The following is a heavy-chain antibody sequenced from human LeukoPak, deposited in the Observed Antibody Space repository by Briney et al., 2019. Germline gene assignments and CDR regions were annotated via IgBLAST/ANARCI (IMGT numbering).Heavy chain of an antibody. Sequence: PGGSLRLSCATSGFTFTNAWMSWVRQAPGKGLEWVSGINWNGGSTGYADSVKGRFTISRDNAKNSLYLQMNSLRAEDTALYYCARSQYSSGPFSYYYYYMDVWGKGTTVTVSS. V-gene: IGHV3-20*04. J-gene: IGHJ6*03. CDR1: GFTFTNAW. D-gene: IGHD6-19*01. CDR2: INWNGGST. CDR3: ARSQYSSGPFSYYYYYMDV.